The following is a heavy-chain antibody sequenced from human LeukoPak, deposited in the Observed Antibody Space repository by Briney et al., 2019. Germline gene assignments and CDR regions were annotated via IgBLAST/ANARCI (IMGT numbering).Heavy chain of an antibody. J-gene: IGHJ4*02. CDR3: ARHQGLGPFDY. V-gene: IGHV4-39*01. CDR1: GRSISSSSHY. D-gene: IGHD6-19*01. Sequence: SETLSLTCTVFGRSISSSSHYWGWIRQPPGEGLEWIGSIYFSGSTYYSPSLKSRVTISVDPSTNQFSLKLSSVTAADTAVYYCARHQGLGPFDYWGQGTLVTVSS. CDR2: IYFSGST.